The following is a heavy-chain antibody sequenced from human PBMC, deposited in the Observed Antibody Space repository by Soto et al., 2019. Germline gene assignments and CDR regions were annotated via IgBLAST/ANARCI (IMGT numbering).Heavy chain of an antibody. V-gene: IGHV3-11*05. CDR3: ARGVRYYSSEKPANFDY. CDR2: ISVSSTYA. Sequence: QVQLLESGGGLVKPGGSLRLSCAASGFTFSDYYMSWIRQAPGKGLECVAYISVSSTYANYADSVEGRFTISRDNAKNSLLLQMNSRRAEDTAVYYCARGVRYYSSEKPANFDYWGQGALVTVSS. J-gene: IGHJ4*02. D-gene: IGHD3-10*01. CDR1: GFTFSDYY.